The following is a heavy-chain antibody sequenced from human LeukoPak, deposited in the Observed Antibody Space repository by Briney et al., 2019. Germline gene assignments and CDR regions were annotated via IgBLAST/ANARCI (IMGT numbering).Heavy chain of an antibody. CDR1: GFTFSSYN. CDR3: ARDLTEYSSSWTTPDY. D-gene: IGHD6-13*01. J-gene: IGHJ4*02. CDR2: ISSSSSTI. V-gene: IGHV3-48*01. Sequence: GGSLRLSCAASGFTFSSYNMNWVRQAPGKGLEWVSYISSSSSTIYYADSVKGRFTISRDNAKNSLYLQMNSLRAEDTAVYYCARDLTEYSSSWTTPDYWGQGTLVTVS.